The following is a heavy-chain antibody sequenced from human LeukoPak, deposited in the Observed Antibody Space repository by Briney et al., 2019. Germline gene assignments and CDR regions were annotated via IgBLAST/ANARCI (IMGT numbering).Heavy chain of an antibody. Sequence: GASVKVSCKASGYTFTSYYMHWVRQAPGQGLEWMGTINPGGGSTSYAQEFQGRVTMTRDTSTSTIYMELSSLRSEDTAVYSCARECTAASGTSGSRWFDPWGQGTLVTVSS. CDR3: ARECTAASGTSGSRWFDP. CDR2: INPGGGST. CDR1: GYTFTSYY. J-gene: IGHJ5*02. D-gene: IGHD6-13*01. V-gene: IGHV1-46*01.